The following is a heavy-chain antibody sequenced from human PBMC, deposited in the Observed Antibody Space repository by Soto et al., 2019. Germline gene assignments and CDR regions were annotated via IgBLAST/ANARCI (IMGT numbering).Heavy chain of an antibody. V-gene: IGHV4-59*02. J-gene: IGHJ5*02. CDR2: INYRTTT. CDR1: GGSVTTY. Sequence: QVQLQESGPRLVKTSETLSLTCPVSGGSVTTYWGWIRQPPGKGLEWLGYINYRTTTKYNSSLKNRVTISVATSKTQVPLSLRSVTPADTAVYYCATSYCRDGLSCNWFDPWGQGTLVIVSS. CDR3: ATSYCRDGLSCNWFDP. D-gene: IGHD2-15*01.